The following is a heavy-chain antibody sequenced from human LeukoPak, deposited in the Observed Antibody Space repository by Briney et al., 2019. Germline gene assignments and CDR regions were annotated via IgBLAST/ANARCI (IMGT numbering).Heavy chain of an antibody. V-gene: IGHV1-2*02. CDR2: INPNSGGT. J-gene: IGHJ4*02. CDR1: GYTFTSYA. CDR3: ARDLSSGWYGLGY. Sequence: ASVKVSCKASGYTFTSYAMNWVRQAPGQGLEWMGWINPNSGGTNYAQKFQGRVTMTRDTSISTAYMELSRLRSDDTAVYYCARDLSSGWYGLGYWGQGTLVTVSS. D-gene: IGHD6-19*01.